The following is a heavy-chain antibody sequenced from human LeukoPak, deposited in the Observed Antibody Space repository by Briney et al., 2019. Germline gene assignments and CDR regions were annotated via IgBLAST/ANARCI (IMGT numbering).Heavy chain of an antibody. V-gene: IGHV3-7*01. Sequence: GGSLRLSCAASGFTFNGFWMSWARQAPGKGLEWVANIKQDGSDIYYLGSVRGRFTISRDNAMNSLYLQTHSQRAEDTAVYYCTRDALYGDPSYYYMDVWGKGTTVTVSS. D-gene: IGHD4-17*01. CDR1: GFTFNGFW. J-gene: IGHJ6*03. CDR3: TRDALYGDPSYYYMDV. CDR2: IKQDGSDI.